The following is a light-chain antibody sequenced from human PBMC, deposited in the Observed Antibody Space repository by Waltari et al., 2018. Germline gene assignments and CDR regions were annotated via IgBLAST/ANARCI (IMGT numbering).Light chain of an antibody. Sequence: IVLTQSPATLSLSPGERATLSCRASQSVRSYLAWYQQKPGQAPRLLIYDASRRATGIPARFSASGSGTDFTLTISSLEPEDFAVYYCQERSDWRSTFGQGTKVEI. V-gene: IGKV3-11*01. CDR3: QERSDWRST. J-gene: IGKJ1*01. CDR2: DAS. CDR1: QSVRSY.